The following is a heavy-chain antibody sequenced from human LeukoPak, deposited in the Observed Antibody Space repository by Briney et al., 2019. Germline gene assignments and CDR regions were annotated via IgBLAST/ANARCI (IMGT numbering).Heavy chain of an antibody. Sequence: SETLSLTCTVSGGSISSYHWSWIRQPPGKGLEWIGNIYYSGSTNYNPSLKSRVTISVDTSKNQFSLKLSSVTAADTAVYYCTRGSIAYYYMDVWGKGTTVTISS. CDR2: IYYSGST. CDR3: TRGSIAYYYMDV. D-gene: IGHD3-22*01. CDR1: GGSISSYH. J-gene: IGHJ6*03. V-gene: IGHV4-59*01.